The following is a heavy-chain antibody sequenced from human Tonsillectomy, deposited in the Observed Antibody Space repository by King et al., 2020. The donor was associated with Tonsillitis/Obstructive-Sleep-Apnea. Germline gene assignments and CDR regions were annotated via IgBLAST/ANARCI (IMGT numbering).Heavy chain of an antibody. Sequence: GQLVESGGGLIQPGGSFILSCAASGFTVSSNYMTWCCQAPGKGLDWVSTLYGGGDTSYADSMKGRFTISRDHSKNTLYLQMNSLRVEDTAIYYCARDLPSSGGFDYWGQGTLVTVSP. V-gene: IGHV3-53*01. CDR1: GFTVSSNY. D-gene: IGHD3-10*01. CDR2: LYGGGDT. CDR3: ARDLPSSGGFDY. J-gene: IGHJ4*02.